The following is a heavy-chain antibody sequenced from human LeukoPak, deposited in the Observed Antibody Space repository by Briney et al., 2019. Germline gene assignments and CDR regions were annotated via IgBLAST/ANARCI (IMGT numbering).Heavy chain of an antibody. CDR1: AFTFGDYY. Sequence: GGSLRLSCTASAFTFGDYYMTWVRQAPGKGLEWLSYIGGTGSPIYYADSLKGRFTISRDNAKKSLFLQMNSLRAEDTAIYYWARIGVTTGFDYWGPGTLVTVSS. V-gene: IGHV3-11*04. D-gene: IGHD4-11*01. CDR3: ARIGVTTGFDY. CDR2: IGGTGSPI. J-gene: IGHJ4*02.